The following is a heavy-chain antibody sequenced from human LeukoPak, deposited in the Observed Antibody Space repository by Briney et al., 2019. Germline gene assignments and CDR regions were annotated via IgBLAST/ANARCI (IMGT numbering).Heavy chain of an antibody. CDR3: ARDPYGKRVAAFDI. J-gene: IGHJ3*02. D-gene: IGHD1-14*01. V-gene: IGHV1-18*01. CDR2: ISAYNGNT. CDR1: GYTFTSYG. Sequence: GASVKVSCEASGYTFTSYGISWVRQAPGQGLEWMGWISAYNGNTNYAQKLQGRVTMTTDTSTSTAYMELRSLRSDDTAVYYCARDPYGKRVAAFDIWGQGTMVTVSS.